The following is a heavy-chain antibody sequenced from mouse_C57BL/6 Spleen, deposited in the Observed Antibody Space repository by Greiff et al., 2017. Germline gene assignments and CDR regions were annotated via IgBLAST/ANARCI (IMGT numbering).Heavy chain of an antibody. V-gene: IGHV5-16*01. D-gene: IGHD2-4*01. CDR3: AREEGLRYFDV. CDR2: INYDGSST. CDR1: GFTFSDYY. J-gene: IGHJ1*03. Sequence: EVMLVESEGGLVQPGSSMKLSCTASGFTFSDYYMAWVRQVPEKGLEWVANINYDGSSTYYLDSLKSRFIISRDNAKNILYLQMSSLKSEDTATYYCAREEGLRYFDVWGTGTTVTVSS.